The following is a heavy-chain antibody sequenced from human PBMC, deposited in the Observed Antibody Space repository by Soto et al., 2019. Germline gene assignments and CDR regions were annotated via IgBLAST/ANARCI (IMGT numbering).Heavy chain of an antibody. Sequence: EVQLVESGGGLVQPGGSLRLSCAASGFTFSSYWMHWVRQAPGKGLVWVSRINSDGSSTSYADSVKGRFTISRANAKNTMYLHMDSLIAEDTAVYYCVRTRLVVAADTREDSWCKGTMVTVSS. CDR1: GFTFSSYW. J-gene: IGHJ1*01. CDR2: INSDGSST. D-gene: IGHD2-8*02. V-gene: IGHV3-74*01. CDR3: VRTRLVVAADTREDS.